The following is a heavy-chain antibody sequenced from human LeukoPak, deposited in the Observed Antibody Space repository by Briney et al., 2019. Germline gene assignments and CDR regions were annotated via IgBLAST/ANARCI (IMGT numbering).Heavy chain of an antibody. J-gene: IGHJ4*02. CDR2: IIPIFGTA. CDR3: ARSNTDWYFDY. Sequence: SVKVSCKAPGGTFSSYAISWVRQAPGQGLEWMGGIIPIFGTANYAQKFQGRVTITADKSTSTAYMELSSLRSEDTAVYYCARSNTDWYFDYWGQGTLVTVSS. D-gene: IGHD3/OR15-3a*01. V-gene: IGHV1-69*06. CDR1: GGTFSSYA.